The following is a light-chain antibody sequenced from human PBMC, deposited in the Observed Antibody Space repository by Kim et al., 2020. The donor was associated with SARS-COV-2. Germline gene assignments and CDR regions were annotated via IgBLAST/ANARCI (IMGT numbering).Light chain of an antibody. Sequence: ASVGDRVIITGRERQGIRNALGWYQQKPGKAPKLLIYAASSLQSGVPSRFSGSGSGTDFTLTISSLQPEDFATYYCLQDYNYPWTFGQGTKVDIK. CDR2: AAS. CDR3: LQDYNYPWT. J-gene: IGKJ1*01. CDR1: QGIRNA. V-gene: IGKV1-6*01.